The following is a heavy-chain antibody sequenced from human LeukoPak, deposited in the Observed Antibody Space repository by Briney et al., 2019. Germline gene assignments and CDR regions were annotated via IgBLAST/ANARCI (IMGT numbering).Heavy chain of an antibody. CDR1: GGSISSSSYY. CDR3: ARGQYYSHIDY. V-gene: IGHV4-39*01. J-gene: IGHJ4*02. D-gene: IGHD3-10*01. CDR2: IYYSGST. Sequence: SETLSLTCTVSGGSISSSSYYWGWIRQPPGKGLEWIGSIYYSGSTHYNPSLKSRVTISVDTSKNQFSLKLSSVTAADTAVYYCARGQYYSHIDYWGQGTLVTVSS.